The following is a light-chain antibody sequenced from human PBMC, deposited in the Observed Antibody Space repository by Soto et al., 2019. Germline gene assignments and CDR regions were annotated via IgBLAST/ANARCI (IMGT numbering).Light chain of an antibody. Sequence: IQMTQAHSTLSPAVGVRVTITCRAGRSVSSWLAWYQQQPGKAPKLLIYKASPLESGVPSRFSGSGSGTEFNLTSSSLQSDDCATYSCQQYGNYWTFVQGTPV. CDR1: RSVSSW. CDR3: QQYGNYWT. J-gene: IGKJ1*01. V-gene: IGKV1-5*03. CDR2: KAS.